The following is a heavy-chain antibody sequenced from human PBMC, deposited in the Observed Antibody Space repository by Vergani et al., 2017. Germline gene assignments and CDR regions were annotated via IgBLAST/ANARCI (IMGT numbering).Heavy chain of an antibody. V-gene: IGHV3-73*02. D-gene: IGHD2-2*01. CDR3: TSVVVPAAMWMGLYYYYGMDV. CDR2: IRSKANSYAT. J-gene: IGHJ6*02. Sequence: EVQLVESGGGLVQPGGSLKLSCAASGFTFSGSAMHWVRQASGKGLEWVGRIRSKANSYATAYAASVKGRFTISRDDSKNTAYLQMNSLKTEDTAVYYCTSVVVPAAMWMGLYYYYGMDVWGQGTTVTVSS. CDR1: GFTFSGSA.